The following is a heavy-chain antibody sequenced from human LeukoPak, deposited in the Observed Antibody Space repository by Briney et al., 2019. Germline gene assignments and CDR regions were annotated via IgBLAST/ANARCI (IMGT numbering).Heavy chain of an antibody. CDR1: GFTFTNYW. V-gene: IGHV3-21*01. J-gene: IGHJ4*02. CDR3: ARALWFGETFPAY. Sequence: GGSLRPSCAASGFTFTNYWTNWVRHPPGRGLEWVSSISGRNGYIYYADSMKGRFTISRDNAKNLLYLQMNSLRAEDTAVYYCARALWFGETFPAYWGQGTLVTVSS. CDR2: ISGRNGYI. D-gene: IGHD3-10*01.